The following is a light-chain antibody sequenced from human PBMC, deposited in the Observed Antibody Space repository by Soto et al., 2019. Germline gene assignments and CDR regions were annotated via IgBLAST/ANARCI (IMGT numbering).Light chain of an antibody. Sequence: QSVLTQPRSVSGSPGQSVTISCTGTSSDVGGYNYVSWYQQHPGKAPKLMIYDVTKRPSGVPYRFSGSKSGNTASLTISGLQAEDEADYYCCSYAGSYTGVFGGGTQLTVL. CDR3: CSYAGSYTGV. V-gene: IGLV2-11*01. CDR1: SSDVGGYNY. J-gene: IGLJ2*01. CDR2: DVT.